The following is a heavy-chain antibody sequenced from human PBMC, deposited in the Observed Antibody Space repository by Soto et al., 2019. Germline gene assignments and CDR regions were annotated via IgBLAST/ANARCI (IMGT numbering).Heavy chain of an antibody. V-gene: IGHV3-21*01. D-gene: IGHD2-21*01. CDR3: VRSGTAGLLRNSWCET. J-gene: IGHJ5*02. CDR1: GFTFNTYD. CDR2: ITTSSAYI. Sequence: EVQLVESGGGLVKPGGSLRLSCAASGFTFNTYDMNWVRQAPGKGLEWVSSITTSSAYIYYADSMKGRITISRDNAKNPALRQMNSLRAEETAVYSWVRSGTAGLLRNSWCETWGQGNVVTVSS.